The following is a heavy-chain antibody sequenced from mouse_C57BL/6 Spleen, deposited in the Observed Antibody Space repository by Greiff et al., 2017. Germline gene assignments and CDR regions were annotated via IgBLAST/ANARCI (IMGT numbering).Heavy chain of an antibody. Sequence: QVQLQQPGAELVMPGASVKLSCKASGYTFPSYWMHWVKQRPGQGLEWIGEIDPSDSYTNYNHKFQGQSTLTIDKSSSTAYMQLSSLTSEDSAVYYCARKGIYDGYSYYAMDDWGQGTSVTVSS. CDR3: ARKGIYDGYSYYAMDD. V-gene: IGHV1-69*01. CDR2: IDPSDSYT. CDR1: GYTFPSYW. J-gene: IGHJ4*01. D-gene: IGHD2-3*01.